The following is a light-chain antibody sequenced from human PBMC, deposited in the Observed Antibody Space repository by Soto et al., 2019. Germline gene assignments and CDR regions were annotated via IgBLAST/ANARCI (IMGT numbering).Light chain of an antibody. Sequence: ESVLTHSPSTLSLSLGERATLSCGASQSVRSGYFAWYQQKPGQAPRLLIFAVSSRATGIPDRFSGTGSGTDFTLTISRLEPEDFALYYCQQYGNSPLTFGGGTKVDIK. CDR1: QSVRSGY. J-gene: IGKJ4*01. V-gene: IGKV3-20*01. CDR3: QQYGNSPLT. CDR2: AVS.